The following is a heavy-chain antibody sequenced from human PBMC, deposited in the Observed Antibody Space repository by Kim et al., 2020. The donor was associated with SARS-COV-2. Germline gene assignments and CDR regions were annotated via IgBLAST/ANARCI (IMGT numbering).Heavy chain of an antibody. CDR2: IYTSGST. V-gene: IGHV4-61*02. D-gene: IGHD3-10*01. Sequence: SETLSLTCTVSGGSISSGSYYWSWIRQPAGKGLEWIGRIYTSGSTNYNPSLKSRVTISVDTSKNQFSLKLSSVTAADTAVYYCASGRRGILWFGEFYDLWGRGTLVTVSS. J-gene: IGHJ2*01. CDR3: ASGRRGILWFGEFYDL. CDR1: GGSISSGSYY.